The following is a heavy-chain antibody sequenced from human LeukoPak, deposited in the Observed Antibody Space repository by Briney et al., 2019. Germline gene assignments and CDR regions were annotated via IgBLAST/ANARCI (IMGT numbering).Heavy chain of an antibody. CDR3: AKDPGSYPGIYYYYGMDV. Sequence: PSETLSLTCTVSGGSISSGDYYWGWIRQPPGKGLEWIGYIYYSGSTYYNPSLKSRVTISVDTSKNQFSLKLSSVTAADTAVYYCAKDPGSYPGIYYYYGMDVWGQGTTVTVSS. J-gene: IGHJ6*02. D-gene: IGHD1-26*01. CDR1: GGSISSGDYY. CDR2: IYYSGST. V-gene: IGHV4-30-4*01.